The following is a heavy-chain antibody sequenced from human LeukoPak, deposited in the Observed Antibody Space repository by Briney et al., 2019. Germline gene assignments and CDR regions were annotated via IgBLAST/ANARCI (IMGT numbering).Heavy chain of an antibody. J-gene: IGHJ4*02. Sequence: PSETLSLTCTVSGGSISSYYWSWIRQPPGKGLEWIGYIYYSGSTNYNPSLKSRVTISVDTSKNQFSLKLSSVTAADTAVYYCARTSSRWELLFGYWGQGTLVTVSS. CDR3: ARTSSRWELLFGY. V-gene: IGHV4-59*01. D-gene: IGHD1-26*01. CDR2: IYYSGST. CDR1: GGSISSYY.